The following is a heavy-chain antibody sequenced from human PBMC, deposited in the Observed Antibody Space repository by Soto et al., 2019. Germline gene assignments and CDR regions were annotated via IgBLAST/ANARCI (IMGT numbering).Heavy chain of an antibody. D-gene: IGHD5-12*01. CDR2: INPNSGDT. CDR3: ARESGGATATLDYYYFYMDV. Sequence: QVQLVQSGAEVQKPGASVTVSCKASGYTFSDYYLHWVRQAPGQGPEWMGWINPNSGDTKYAQKFRGRVTMTRDTSVRTAFMELNRLKSDDTAVYYCARESGGATATLDYYYFYMDVWGKGTTVTVSS. CDR1: GYTFSDYY. J-gene: IGHJ6*03. V-gene: IGHV1-2*02.